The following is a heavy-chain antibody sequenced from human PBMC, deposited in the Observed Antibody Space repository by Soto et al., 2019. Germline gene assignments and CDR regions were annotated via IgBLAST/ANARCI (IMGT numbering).Heavy chain of an antibody. CDR1: GASINGGGYY. Sequence: QVQLQESGPGLVKPSQTLSLTCTVSGASINGGGYYWSWIRQHPGKGLEWIGSIYYSGNTYYSPSLKSRVTISVDTSKNHFSLRLTSATAADTAVYYCARDPSYGDYSYYGMDVWGQGTTVTVSS. D-gene: IGHD4-17*01. CDR3: ARDPSYGDYSYYGMDV. J-gene: IGHJ6*02. V-gene: IGHV4-31*03. CDR2: IYYSGNT.